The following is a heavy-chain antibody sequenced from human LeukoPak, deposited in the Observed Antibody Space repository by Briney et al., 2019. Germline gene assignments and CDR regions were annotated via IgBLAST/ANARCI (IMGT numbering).Heavy chain of an antibody. V-gene: IGHV1-2*02. CDR2: INPHSGGT. CDR1: GFTFTAYY. D-gene: IGHD2-21*02. CDR3: VREGNELLSKNFDY. J-gene: IGHJ4*02. Sequence: ASVKVSCKASGFTFTAYYIHWVRQAPGQGLELMGYINPHSGGTSSPQKFQGRVTMTTDTSISAAYMELSSLISDDTAMYYCVREGNELLSKNFDYWGQGTLVTVSS.